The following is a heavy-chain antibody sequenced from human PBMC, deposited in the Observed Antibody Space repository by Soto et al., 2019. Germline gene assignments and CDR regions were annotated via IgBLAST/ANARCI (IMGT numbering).Heavy chain of an antibody. CDR3: VLSRLRAWGVDY. Sequence: QVQLVESGGGVVQPGRSLRLSCAASGFTFSSYGMHWVRQAPGKGLEWVAVISYDGSNKYYADSVKGRFTISRDNSKNTLYLQMNSLRAEDTAVYYCVLSRLRAWGVDYWGQGTLVTVSS. V-gene: IGHV3-30*03. J-gene: IGHJ4*02. D-gene: IGHD4-17*01. CDR1: GFTFSSYG. CDR2: ISYDGSNK.